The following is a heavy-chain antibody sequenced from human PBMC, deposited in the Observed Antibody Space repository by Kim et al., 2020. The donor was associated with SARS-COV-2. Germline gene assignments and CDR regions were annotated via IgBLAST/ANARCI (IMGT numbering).Heavy chain of an antibody. CDR1: GFTFNTYG. D-gene: IGHD2-2*01. CDR2: IGGSGGGT. Sequence: GGSLRLSCAASGFTFNTYGMTWVRQAPGKGLEWVSYIGGSGGGTYYADSVKGRFTISRDNSENSLYLMMNNLRAEDTAAYYCAKGIHTNSRSAVEIWGQGTMVTVSS. CDR3: AKGIHTNSRSAVEI. V-gene: IGHV3-23*01. J-gene: IGHJ3*02.